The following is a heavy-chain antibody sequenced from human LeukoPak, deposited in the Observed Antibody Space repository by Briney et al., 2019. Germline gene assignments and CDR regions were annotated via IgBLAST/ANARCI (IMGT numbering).Heavy chain of an antibody. Sequence: PSETLSLTCTVSGGSISSYYWSWIRQPPGKGLEWKGLEWIGYIYYSGSTNYNPSLKSRVTISVDTSKNQFSLKLSSVTAADTAVYYCAREIGHMASFDYWGQGTLVTVSS. CDR3: AREIGHMASFDY. CDR2: IYYSGST. V-gene: IGHV4-59*12. CDR1: GGSISSYY. D-gene: IGHD2-21*01. J-gene: IGHJ4*02.